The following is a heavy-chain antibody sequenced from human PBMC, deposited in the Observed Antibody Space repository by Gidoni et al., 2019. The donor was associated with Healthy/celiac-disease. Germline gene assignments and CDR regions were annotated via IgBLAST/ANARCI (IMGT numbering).Heavy chain of an antibody. CDR3: ARVFTEVPWFDP. V-gene: IGHV4-39*07. CDR1: GCSISSSSYY. D-gene: IGHD3-3*01. J-gene: IGHJ5*02. Sequence: QLQLQESGPGLVKPSATLSLTCTVSGCSISSSSYYWGWIRQPPGKGLEWIGSIYYSGSTYYNPSLKSRVTISVDTSKNQFSLKLSSVTAADTAVYYCARVFTEVPWFDPWGQGTLVTVSS. CDR2: IYYSGST.